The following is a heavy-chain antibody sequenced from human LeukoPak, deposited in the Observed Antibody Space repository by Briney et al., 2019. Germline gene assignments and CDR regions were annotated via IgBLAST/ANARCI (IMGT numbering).Heavy chain of an antibody. J-gene: IGHJ4*02. CDR2: INHSGST. CDR1: GGPFSGYY. Sequence: SETLSLTCAVYGGPFSGYYWSWIRQPPGKGLEWIGEINHSGSTNYDPSLKSRVTISVDTSKNQFSLKLSSVTAADTAVYYCASPLQTVAGPFDYWGQGTLVTVSS. V-gene: IGHV4-34*01. CDR3: ASPLQTVAGPFDY. D-gene: IGHD6-19*01.